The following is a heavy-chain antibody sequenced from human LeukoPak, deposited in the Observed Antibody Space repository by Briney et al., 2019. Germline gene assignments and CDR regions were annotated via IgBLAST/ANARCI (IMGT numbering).Heavy chain of an antibody. D-gene: IGHD2-15*01. CDR1: GFTFITYA. CDR3: AKSGLNRFDY. Sequence: GGSLRLSCAASGFTFITYAMSWFRQAPGKGRDWVSGISGSGTGGRTYYADSVKGRFTISRDNSKNTLYLQMNSRRAEDTAVYYCAKSGLNRFDYWGQGTLVTVSS. CDR2: ISGSGTGGRT. J-gene: IGHJ4*02. V-gene: IGHV3-23*01.